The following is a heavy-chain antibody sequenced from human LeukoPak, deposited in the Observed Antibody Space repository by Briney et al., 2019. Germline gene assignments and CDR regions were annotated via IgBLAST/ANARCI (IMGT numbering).Heavy chain of an antibody. D-gene: IGHD2-21*01. J-gene: IGHJ4*02. Sequence: PGGSLRLSCAASGFTFSSYSMNWVRLAPGKGLEWVSSISSSSIYIYYADSVKGRFTISRDNAKNSLYLQMNSLRAEDTAVYYCAKGRKSGDLDYWGQGTLVTVSS. CDR2: ISSSSIYI. CDR3: AKGRKSGDLDY. V-gene: IGHV3-21*04. CDR1: GFTFSSYS.